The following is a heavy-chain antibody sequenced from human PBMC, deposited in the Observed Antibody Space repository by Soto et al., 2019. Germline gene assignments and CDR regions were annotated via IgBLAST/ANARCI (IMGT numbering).Heavy chain of an antibody. CDR1: GFTFSNHA. D-gene: IGHD4-17*01. Sequence: EVQLLESGGGLVQPGGSLRLSCAASGFTFSNHAMSWVRQAAGKGLEWVSAIIAGGGATYNADSVKGRFAISRDNSKNTLYLQMNSLRAEDTAVYYCAKYGGAYYKYYAMDAWGQGTTVTVSS. J-gene: IGHJ6*02. V-gene: IGHV3-23*01. CDR3: AKYGGAYYKYYAMDA. CDR2: IIAGGGAT.